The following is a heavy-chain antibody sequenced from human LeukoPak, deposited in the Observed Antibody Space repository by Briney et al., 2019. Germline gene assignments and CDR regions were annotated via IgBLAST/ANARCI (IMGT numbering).Heavy chain of an antibody. CDR1: GFTFSSYW. D-gene: IGHD3-3*01. V-gene: IGHV3-20*01. J-gene: IGHJ5*02. CDR2: INWNGGST. CDR3: ARAINLEWSNWFDP. Sequence: PGGSLRLSCAASGFTFSSYWMSWVRQAPGKGLEWVSGINWNGGSTGYADSVKGRFTISRDNAKNSLYLQMNSLRAEDTALYHCARAINLEWSNWFDPWGQGTLVTVSS.